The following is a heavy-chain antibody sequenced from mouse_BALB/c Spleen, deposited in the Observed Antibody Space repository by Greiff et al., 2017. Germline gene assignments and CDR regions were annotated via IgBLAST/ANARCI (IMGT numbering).Heavy chain of an antibody. CDR1: GFTFSDYG. V-gene: IGHV5-15*02. CDR3: ARVYYGNYVDAMDY. CDR2: ISNLAYSI. D-gene: IGHD2-1*01. J-gene: IGHJ4*01. Sequence: EVQGVESGGGLVQPGGSRKLSCAASGFTFSDYGMAWVRQAPGKGPEWVAFISNLAYSIYYADTVTGRFTISSENAKNTLYLEMSSLRSEDTAMYYCARVYYGNYVDAMDYWGQGTSVTVSS.